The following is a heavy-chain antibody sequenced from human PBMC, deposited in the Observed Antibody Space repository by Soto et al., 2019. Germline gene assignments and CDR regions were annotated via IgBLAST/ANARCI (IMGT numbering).Heavy chain of an antibody. D-gene: IGHD6-6*01. V-gene: IGHV1-18*01. CDR1: GYTFSSYG. CDR2: ISAYNGNI. Sequence: ASVKVSCKASGYTFSSYGITWIRQAPGQGLEWMGWISAYNGNIHYAQKLQGRVTMTTDTSTSTAYMELRSLRSDDTAVYYCARVPNSSSYNNWFDPWGQGTLVTVSS. CDR3: ARVPNSSSYNNWFDP. J-gene: IGHJ5*02.